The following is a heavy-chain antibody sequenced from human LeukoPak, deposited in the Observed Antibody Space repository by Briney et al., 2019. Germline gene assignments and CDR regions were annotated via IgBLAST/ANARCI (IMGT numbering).Heavy chain of an antibody. CDR2: IYYSGST. J-gene: IGHJ4*02. CDR3: ARHILPLGYDSSSHRGSFDY. V-gene: IGHV4-39*01. CDR1: GGSISSSSYY. Sequence: SETLSLTCTVAGGSISSSSYYWGWIRQPPGKGLEWIGSIYYSGSTYYNPSLKSRGTISVDTSKNQSSLKLGSVTATDTAVYYCARHILPLGYDSSSHRGSFDYWGQGTLVTVSS. D-gene: IGHD3-22*01.